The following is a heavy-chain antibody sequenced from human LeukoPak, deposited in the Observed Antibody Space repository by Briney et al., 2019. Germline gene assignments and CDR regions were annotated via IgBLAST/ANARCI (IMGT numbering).Heavy chain of an antibody. Sequence: ASVKVSCKVSGYTLTELSMHWVRQAPGKGLEWMGGFDPEDGETIYAQKFQGRVTMTEDTSTDTAYMELSSLRSEDTAVYYCATAPTPVLRFLEWLSTFDYWGQGTLVTVSS. CDR2: FDPEDGET. CDR1: GYTLTELS. V-gene: IGHV1-24*01. CDR3: ATAPTPVLRFLEWLSTFDY. D-gene: IGHD3-3*01. J-gene: IGHJ4*02.